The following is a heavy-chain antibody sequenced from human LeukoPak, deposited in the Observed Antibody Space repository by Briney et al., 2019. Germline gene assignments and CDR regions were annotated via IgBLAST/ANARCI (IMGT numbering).Heavy chain of an antibody. CDR2: IYYSGST. CDR1: GGSISSYY. D-gene: IGHD6-6*01. V-gene: IGHV4-59*01. CDR3: ARANPIEYSSSSLWYFDL. J-gene: IGHJ2*01. Sequence: PSETLSLTCTVSGGSISSYYWSWIRQPPGKGLEWIGYIYYSGSTNYNPSLKSRVTISVDTSKNQFSLKLSSVTAADTAVYYCARANPIEYSSSSLWYFDLWGRGTLVTVSS.